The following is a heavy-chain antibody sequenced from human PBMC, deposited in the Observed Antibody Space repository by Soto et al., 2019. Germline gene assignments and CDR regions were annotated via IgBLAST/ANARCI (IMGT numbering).Heavy chain of an antibody. CDR1: GGSISSSNW. J-gene: IGHJ4*02. Sequence: QVQLQESGPGLVKPSGTLSLTCDVSGGSISSSNWWTWVRQPPGKGLEWIGKISHTGSTNYNPSLKSRVHISVDKSKNQFSLKLSSVTAADTAVYYCAREFYGSGSYIDYWGQGTPVTVSS. D-gene: IGHD3-10*01. V-gene: IGHV4-4*02. CDR3: AREFYGSGSYIDY. CDR2: ISHTGST.